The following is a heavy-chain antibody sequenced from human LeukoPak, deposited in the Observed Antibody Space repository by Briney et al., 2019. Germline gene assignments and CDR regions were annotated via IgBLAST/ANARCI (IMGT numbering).Heavy chain of an antibody. J-gene: IGHJ6*03. CDR2: IKQDGSEK. Sequence: PGGSLRLSCAASGFTFSSYWMSWVRQAPGKGLEWVANIKQDGSEKYYVDSVKGRFTISRDNAKNSLYLQMNSLRAEDTAVYYCARGTAFWSGYGDYYYYYYMDVWGKGTTVTVSS. CDR3: ARGTAFWSGYGDYYYYYYMDV. CDR1: GFTFSSYW. V-gene: IGHV3-7*01. D-gene: IGHD3-3*01.